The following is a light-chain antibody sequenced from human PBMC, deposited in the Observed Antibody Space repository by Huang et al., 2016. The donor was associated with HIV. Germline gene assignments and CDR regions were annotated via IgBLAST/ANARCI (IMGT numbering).Light chain of an antibody. Sequence: DIQLTQSPSSLSESVGDTVTITCRARLNIRKFLNWYQQKPDKAPKVIISAASTLQSGVPSRFSGSGSGTDFTLSISSLRPEDLATYYCQVSYRTPWTFGQGTKVEI. CDR1: LNIRKF. CDR3: QVSYRTPWT. V-gene: IGKV1-39*01. CDR2: AAS. J-gene: IGKJ1*01.